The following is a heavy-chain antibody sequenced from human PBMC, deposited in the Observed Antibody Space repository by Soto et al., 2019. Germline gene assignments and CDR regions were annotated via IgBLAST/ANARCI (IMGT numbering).Heavy chain of an antibody. D-gene: IGHD3-22*01. Sequence: DVQLVESGGGLVQPGRSLRLSCAASGFTFDDYAMHWVRQAPGKGLEWVSGISWNSGSIGYADSVKGRFTISRDNAKNSLYLQMNSLRAEDTALYYCAKGFYYYDSSGYYSGFDYWGQGTLVTVSS. CDR3: AKGFYYYDSSGYYSGFDY. V-gene: IGHV3-9*01. J-gene: IGHJ4*02. CDR2: ISWNSGSI. CDR1: GFTFDDYA.